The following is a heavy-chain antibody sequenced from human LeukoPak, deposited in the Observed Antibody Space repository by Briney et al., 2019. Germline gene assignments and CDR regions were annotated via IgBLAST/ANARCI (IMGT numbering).Heavy chain of an antibody. CDR3: ARGLHYGGAAAHFDY. CDR2: INHSGST. CDR1: GGSFSGYY. D-gene: IGHD3-16*01. V-gene: IGHV4-34*01. J-gene: IGHJ4*02. Sequence: KPSETLSLTCAVYGGSFSGYYWSWIRQPPGKGLEWIGEINHSGSTNYNPSLKSRVTISVDTSKNQFSLKLSSVTDADTAVYYCARGLHYGGAAAHFDYWGQGTLVTVSS.